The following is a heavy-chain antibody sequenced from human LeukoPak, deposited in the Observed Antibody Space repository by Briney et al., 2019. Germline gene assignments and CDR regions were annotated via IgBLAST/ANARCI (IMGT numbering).Heavy chain of an antibody. CDR3: ARRPYSGSPNPFDP. V-gene: IGHV5-51*01. CDR2: INLGDSET. D-gene: IGHD1-26*01. J-gene: IGHJ5*02. Sequence: GESLKISCEASGHSFTNHWLGWVRQMPGKGLEWMGIINLGDSETQYSPSFQGQVTISLDKSINTAYLLWRSLKVSDTAVYYCARRPYSGSPNPFDPWGQGTLVTVSS. CDR1: GHSFTNHW.